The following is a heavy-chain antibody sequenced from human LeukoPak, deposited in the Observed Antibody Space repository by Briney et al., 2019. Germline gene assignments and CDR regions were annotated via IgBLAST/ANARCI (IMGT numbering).Heavy chain of an antibody. CDR2: ITSDGSST. V-gene: IGHV3-74*01. J-gene: IGHJ4*02. D-gene: IGHD5-12*01. CDR3: VRGYSYFDY. Sequence: PGGPLRLSCAASGFTFSSYWMLCVRQAPGKGRVCFSRITSDGSSTSYADSVKGRFAISRDNAKNTLYLRMNSLRAEDTAVYYCVRGYSYFDYWGQGTLVTVSA. CDR1: GFTFSSYW.